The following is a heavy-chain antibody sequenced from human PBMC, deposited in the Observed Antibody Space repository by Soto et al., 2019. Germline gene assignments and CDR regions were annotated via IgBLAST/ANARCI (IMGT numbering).Heavy chain of an antibody. V-gene: IGHV4-39*01. Sequence: SETLSLTCTVSGGSISANTHYWSWIRQSPGGGLEWIASIYYSGTTYYNPSLQSRLTISADTSKNQVSLILTSVTAADTAVYYCARRKVVITTGSNYFYFAMDVWGQGTTVTVSS. J-gene: IGHJ6*02. CDR2: IYYSGTT. CDR1: GGSISANTHY. D-gene: IGHD3-22*01. CDR3: ARRKVVITTGSNYFYFAMDV.